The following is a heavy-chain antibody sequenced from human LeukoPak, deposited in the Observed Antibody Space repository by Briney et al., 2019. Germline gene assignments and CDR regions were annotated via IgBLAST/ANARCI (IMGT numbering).Heavy chain of an antibody. D-gene: IGHD3-22*01. CDR1: GGSFSGYY. Sequence: SETLSLTCAVYGGSFSGYYWSWIRQPPGKGLEWIGEINHSGSTNYNPSLKSRVTISVDTSKNQFSLKLSSVTAADTAVYYCARGCEGHYYDSSGLNNWGQGTLVTVSS. J-gene: IGHJ4*02. CDR2: INHSGST. V-gene: IGHV4-34*01. CDR3: ARGCEGHYYDSSGLNN.